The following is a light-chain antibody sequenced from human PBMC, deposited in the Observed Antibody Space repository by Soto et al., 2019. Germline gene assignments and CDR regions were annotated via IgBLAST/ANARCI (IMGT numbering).Light chain of an antibody. V-gene: IGKV3-15*01. CDR1: QSVSSN. CDR3: QQYSNWPIT. CDR2: GAS. Sequence: EIVMTQSPATLSVSPGERATLSCRASQSVSSNLAWYQQKPGQAPRLLIYGASTRATVIPARFSGSGSGTQFTLTISSLQSEDFAVYYFQQYSNWPITFGPGTNVDIK. J-gene: IGKJ3*01.